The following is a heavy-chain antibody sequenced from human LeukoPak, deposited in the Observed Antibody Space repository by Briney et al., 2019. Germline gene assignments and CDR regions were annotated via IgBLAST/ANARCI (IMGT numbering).Heavy chain of an antibody. D-gene: IGHD3-10*01. J-gene: IGHJ4*02. V-gene: IGHV4-30-4*01. CDR3: ARDHVKLGSGRSVDY. CDR2: IYYSGST. CDR1: GGSISSGDYY. Sequence: SETLSLTCTVSGGSISSGDYYWSWIRQPPGKGLEWIGYIYYSGSTYYNPSLVSRLTISVDTSKNQFSLKLSSVTAADTAVYYCARDHVKLGSGRSVDYWGQGTLVTVSS.